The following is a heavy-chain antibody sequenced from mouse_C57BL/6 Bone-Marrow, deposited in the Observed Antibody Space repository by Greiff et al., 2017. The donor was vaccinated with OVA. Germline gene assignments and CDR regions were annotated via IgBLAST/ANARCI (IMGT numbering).Heavy chain of an antibody. Sequence: QVQLKQSGAELARPGASVKLSCKASGYTFTSYGISWVKQRTGQGLEWIGEIYPRSGNTYYNEKFKGKATLTADKSSSTAYMELRSLTSEDSAVYFCARYYYGSIPYAMDYWGQGTSVTVSS. D-gene: IGHD1-1*01. CDR1: GYTFTSYG. CDR2: IYPRSGNT. J-gene: IGHJ4*01. V-gene: IGHV1-81*01. CDR3: ARYYYGSIPYAMDY.